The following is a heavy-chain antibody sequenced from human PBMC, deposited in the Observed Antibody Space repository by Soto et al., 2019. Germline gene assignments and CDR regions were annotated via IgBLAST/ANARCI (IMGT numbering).Heavy chain of an antibody. D-gene: IGHD2-2*02. CDR1: GFTFSTYS. Sequence: VGSLRLSCVGSGFTFSTYSINWVRQAPGKGLEWVSSISSRSDIYYADSVKGRFTISRDNAKNSVSLQMNSLRAEDTAVYYCAREYTAWPLAYGLDVWGQGTTVAVSS. J-gene: IGHJ6*02. CDR3: AREYTAWPLAYGLDV. V-gene: IGHV3-21*01. CDR2: ISSRSDI.